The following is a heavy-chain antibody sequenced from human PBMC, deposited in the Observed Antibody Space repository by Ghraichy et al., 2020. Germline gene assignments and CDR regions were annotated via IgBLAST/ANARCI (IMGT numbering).Heavy chain of an antibody. V-gene: IGHV1-2*02. CDR3: ASSSGDFTLYYFDY. J-gene: IGHJ4*02. D-gene: IGHD2-21*02. CDR1: GYTFTGYY. CDR2: INPNSGGT. Sequence: ASVKVSCKASGYTFTGYYMHWVRQAPGQGLEWMGWINPNSGGTNYAQKFQGRVTMTRDTSISTAYMELSRLRSDDTAVYYCASSSGDFTLYYFDYWGQGTLVTVSS.